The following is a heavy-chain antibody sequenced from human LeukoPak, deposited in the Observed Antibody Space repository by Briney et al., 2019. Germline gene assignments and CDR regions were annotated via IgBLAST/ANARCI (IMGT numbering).Heavy chain of an antibody. CDR3: AIEGLRLGELSFSPPEAIIDI. CDR2: FDPEDGET. Sequence: ASVKVSCKVSGYTLTELSMHWVRQAPGKGLEWMGGFDPEDGETIYAQKLQGRVTMTEDTSTDTAYMELSSLRSEDTAVYYCAIEGLRLGELSFSPPEAIIDIWGQGTMVTVSS. CDR1: GYTLTELS. J-gene: IGHJ3*02. V-gene: IGHV1-24*01. D-gene: IGHD3-16*02.